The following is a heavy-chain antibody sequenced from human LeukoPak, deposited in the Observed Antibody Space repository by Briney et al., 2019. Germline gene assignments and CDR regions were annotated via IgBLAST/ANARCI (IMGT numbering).Heavy chain of an antibody. CDR3: ARDSLGVVVDLNWFDP. J-gene: IGHJ5*02. V-gene: IGHV4-34*01. CDR2: INHSGST. Sequence: SETLSLTCAVYGGSFSGYYWSWIRQPPGKGLEWIGEINHSGSTNYNPSLKSRVTISVDTSKNQFSLKLSSVTAADTAVYYCARDSLGVVVDLNWFDPWGQGTLVTVSS. CDR1: GGSFSGYY. D-gene: IGHD3-22*01.